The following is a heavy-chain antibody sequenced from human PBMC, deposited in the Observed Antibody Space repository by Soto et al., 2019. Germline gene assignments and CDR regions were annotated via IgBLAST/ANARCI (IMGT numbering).Heavy chain of an antibody. D-gene: IGHD3-22*01. J-gene: IGHJ4*02. CDR1: GFTFTPSA. CDR2: ILVGSGNT. CDR3: ATAPYYYDSSGYYFDY. Sequence: QMQLVQSGPEVKKPGTSVQVSCKASGFTFTPSAVQRGRQARGQRLEWIGWILVGSGNTNYAQKFQGRVTITRDMSTSTAYMELSSLRSEDTAVYYCATAPYYYDSSGYYFDYWGQGTLVTVSS. V-gene: IGHV1-58*01.